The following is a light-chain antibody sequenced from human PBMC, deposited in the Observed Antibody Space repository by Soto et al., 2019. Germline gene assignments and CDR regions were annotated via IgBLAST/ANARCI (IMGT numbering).Light chain of an antibody. CDR2: DAS. V-gene: IGKV1-5*01. Sequence: DIQITHSPSARSAVVVGGVTITCLASRGIGDRLAWYQQKPGKAPKLLIYDASSLESGVPSRFSGSGSGTEFTLTISSLQPDDFATYYCQQYNSYSVTFGQGTKVDIK. J-gene: IGKJ1*01. CDR3: QQYNSYSVT. CDR1: RGIGDR.